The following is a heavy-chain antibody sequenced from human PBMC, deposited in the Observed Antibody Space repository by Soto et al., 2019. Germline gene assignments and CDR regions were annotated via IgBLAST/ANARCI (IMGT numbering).Heavy chain of an antibody. J-gene: IGHJ4*02. CDR1: GGTFNNYA. Sequence: QVQLVQSGAEVKKPGSSVKVSCKASGGTFNNYAIRWVRQAPGQGIEWVGGIIPMFGTANYAQNFQCRVTIPAAESTSTAYMELRSLRSADTAVFYCARGLPQLYTTGWYGFWGQGTLVTVSS. CDR3: ARGLPQLYTTGWYGF. CDR2: IIPMFGTA. D-gene: IGHD6-19*01. V-gene: IGHV1-69*01.